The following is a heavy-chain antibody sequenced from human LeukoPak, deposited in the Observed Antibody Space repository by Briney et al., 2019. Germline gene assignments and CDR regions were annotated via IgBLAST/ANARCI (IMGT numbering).Heavy chain of an antibody. D-gene: IGHD3-10*01. CDR2: INDEGSFR. Sequence: GGSLRLSGAASGITFSGAWMHWVRQAPGKGLVWVSRINDEGSFRRYANSVKGRFTISRDNAKNTLFLQMDSLRAEDTAVYYCARVSGPGMNEYYHLWGQGTLVTVSS. CDR3: ARVSGPGMNEYYHL. V-gene: IGHV3-74*01. J-gene: IGHJ1*01. CDR1: GITFSGAW.